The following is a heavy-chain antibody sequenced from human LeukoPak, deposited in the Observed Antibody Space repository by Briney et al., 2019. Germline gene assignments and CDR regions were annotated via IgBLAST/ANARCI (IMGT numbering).Heavy chain of an antibody. V-gene: IGHV3-9*01. Sequence: PGGSLRLSYAASGFTFDDYAMQWVRQAPGKGLEWVSGMSWNSGSIGYADSVNGRLTISRDNTKNSLYLQINSLRAEDTALYYCAKDGGGYRYGYFDYWGQGTLDTVSS. CDR1: GFTFDDYA. J-gene: IGHJ4*02. CDR2: MSWNSGSI. D-gene: IGHD5-18*01. CDR3: AKDGGGYRYGYFDY.